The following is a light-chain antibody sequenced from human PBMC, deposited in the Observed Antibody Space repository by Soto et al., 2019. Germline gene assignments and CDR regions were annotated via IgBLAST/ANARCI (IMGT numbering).Light chain of an antibody. V-gene: IGKV1-6*02. CDR3: LQDYGHPRA. Sequence: QMSQSPSSLSASVGDTVTITCQASQGIRNDLGWYQQKPGKAPKLLIYAASRLQSGVPSRFSGSGSGTDFTLTISSLQPEDFATYYCLQDYGHPRAFGQGTKVDIK. CDR1: QGIRND. CDR2: AAS. J-gene: IGKJ1*01.